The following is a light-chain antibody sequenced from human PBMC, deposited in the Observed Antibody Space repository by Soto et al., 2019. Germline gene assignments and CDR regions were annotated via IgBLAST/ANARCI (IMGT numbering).Light chain of an antibody. CDR1: SSDVGNYNL. CDR3: SSYAATNNYV. V-gene: IGLV2-23*01. J-gene: IGLJ1*01. Sequence: QSALTQPASVSGSPGQSITISCTGTSSDVGNYNLVSWYQQHPGKAPKLMIYEGSKRPSGVSNRFSGSKSGNTASLTISILQAEDEAAYYCSSYAATNNYVFGSGTKVTVL. CDR2: EGS.